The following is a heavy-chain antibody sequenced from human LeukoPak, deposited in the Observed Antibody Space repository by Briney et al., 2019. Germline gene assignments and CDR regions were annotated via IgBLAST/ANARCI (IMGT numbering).Heavy chain of an antibody. Sequence: ASVKVSCKASGGTFSSYAISWVRQAPGQRLEWMGGIIPIFGTANYAQKFQGRVTITADESTSTACMELSSLKSEDTAVYYCAAGTYYDFWSGYADFYYYYMDVWGKGTTVTVSS. V-gene: IGHV1-69*13. CDR1: GGTFSSYA. CDR3: AAGTYYDFWSGYADFYYYYMDV. J-gene: IGHJ6*03. CDR2: IIPIFGTA. D-gene: IGHD3-3*01.